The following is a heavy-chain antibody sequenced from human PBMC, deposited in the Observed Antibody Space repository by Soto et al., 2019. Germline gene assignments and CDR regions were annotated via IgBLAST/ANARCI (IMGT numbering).Heavy chain of an antibody. CDR1: GFTFSSYG. CDR2: IWYDGSNK. Sequence: GGSLRLSCAASGFTFSSYGMHWVRQAPGKGLEWVAVIWYDGSNKYYADSVKGRFTISRDNSKNTLYLQMNSLRAEDTAVYYCAAPRGSDGMDVWGQGTTVTVSS. D-gene: IGHD3-10*01. J-gene: IGHJ6*02. CDR3: AAPRGSDGMDV. V-gene: IGHV3-33*01.